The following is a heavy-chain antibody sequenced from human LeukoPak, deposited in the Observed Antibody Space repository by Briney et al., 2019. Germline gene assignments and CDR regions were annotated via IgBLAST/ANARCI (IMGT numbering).Heavy chain of an antibody. V-gene: IGHV4-38-2*02. CDR1: GYSISSGYY. Sequence: PSETLSLTCTVSGYSISSGYYWGWIRQPPGKGLEWIGSIYHSGSTYYNPSLKSRVTISVDTSKNQFSLKLSSVTAADTAVYYCASNLNTYSSSWYVTDYWGQGTLVTVSS. CDR2: IYHSGST. CDR3: ASNLNTYSSSWYVTDY. J-gene: IGHJ4*02. D-gene: IGHD6-13*01.